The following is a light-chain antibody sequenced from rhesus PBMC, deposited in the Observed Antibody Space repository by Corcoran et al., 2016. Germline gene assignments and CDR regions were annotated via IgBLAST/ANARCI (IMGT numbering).Light chain of an antibody. Sequence: IQMTQSPSSLSASVGNRVTITCRASQGISSSSNWYQQKPGKAPMLLIFHANLLESGVPSRFSGSGSGTAFNLTISSLQPDDFAPYYCQQYNSLFRTFGQGTKVEIK. J-gene: IGKJ1*01. CDR3: QQYNSLFRT. CDR1: QGISSS. V-gene: IGKV1-32*01. CDR2: HAN.